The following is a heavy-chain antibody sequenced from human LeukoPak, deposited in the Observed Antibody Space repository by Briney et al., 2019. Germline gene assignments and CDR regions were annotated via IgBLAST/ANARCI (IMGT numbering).Heavy chain of an antibody. CDR2: INPSGGST. J-gene: IGHJ4*02. Sequence: ASVKVSCKASGYTFTSYYMHWVRQAPGQGLEWMGIINPSGGSTSYAQKFQGRVTMTRGTSTSTVYMELSSLRSEDTAVYYCARDLAYDFWSGYRDYWGQGTLVTVSS. CDR1: GYTFTSYY. D-gene: IGHD3-3*01. V-gene: IGHV1-46*01. CDR3: ARDLAYDFWSGYRDY.